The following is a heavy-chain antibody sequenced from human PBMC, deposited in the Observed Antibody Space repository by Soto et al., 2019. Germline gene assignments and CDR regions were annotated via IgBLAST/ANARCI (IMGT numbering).Heavy chain of an antibody. J-gene: IGHJ6*02. V-gene: IGHV4-59*01. D-gene: IGHD3-9*01. CDR1: GGSIISYY. Sequence: PSEPQSLTCTVSGGSIISYYWSWIRQPPGKGLEWIGYIYYSGSTNYNPSLKSRVTISVDTSKNQFSLKLSSVTAADTAVYYCARVLYDIQGVDVWGQGNTVTVSS. CDR3: ARVLYDIQGVDV. CDR2: IYYSGST.